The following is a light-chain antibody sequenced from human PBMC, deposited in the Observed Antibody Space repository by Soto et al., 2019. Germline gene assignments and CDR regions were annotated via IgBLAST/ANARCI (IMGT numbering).Light chain of an antibody. CDR3: SSFAGSHNVV. J-gene: IGLJ2*01. V-gene: IGLV2-8*01. CDR1: SYDVGGYNF. CDR2: EVT. Sequence: QSALTQPPSASGSPGQSVTISCTGTSYDVGGYNFVSWYQQHPGKAPKLMIYEVTKRPSGVPDRFSGSKSGNTASLTVSGLQAEDEADYYCSSFAGSHNVVFGGGTKVTVL.